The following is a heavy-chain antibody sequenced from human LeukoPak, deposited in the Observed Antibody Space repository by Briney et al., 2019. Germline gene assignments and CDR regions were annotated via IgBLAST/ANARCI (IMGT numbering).Heavy chain of an antibody. D-gene: IGHD6-6*01. Sequence: PSETLSLTCAVYGGSFSGYYWSWIRQPPGKGLEWIGEINHSGSTNYNPSLKSRVTISVDTTKNQFSLKLSSVTAADTAVYYCARGVAARAFDYWGQGTLVTVSS. V-gene: IGHV4-34*01. CDR2: INHSGST. CDR3: ARGVAARAFDY. CDR1: GGSFSGYY. J-gene: IGHJ4*02.